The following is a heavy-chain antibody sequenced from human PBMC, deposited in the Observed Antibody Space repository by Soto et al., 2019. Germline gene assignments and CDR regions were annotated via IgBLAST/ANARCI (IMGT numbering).Heavy chain of an antibody. CDR3: ARASSYDNSGHDY. V-gene: IGHV4-31*03. Sequence: SETLSLTCTVSGDSISSGSYYWSWIRQHPWKGLEWIGYIYYSGITYYNPSLKSRVSISVDTSKNQFTLKLTSVSAADTAVYYCARASSYDNSGHDYWGQGXLVTVYS. CDR1: GDSISSGSYY. D-gene: IGHD3-22*01. J-gene: IGHJ4*02. CDR2: IYYSGIT.